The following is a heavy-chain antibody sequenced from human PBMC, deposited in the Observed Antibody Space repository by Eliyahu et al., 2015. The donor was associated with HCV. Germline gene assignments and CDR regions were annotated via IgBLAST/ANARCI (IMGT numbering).Heavy chain of an antibody. Sequence: EVQLVESGGGLVQPGGSLRLSCAASGFTFSSYSMNWVRQAPGKGLEWVSYISSSSTTIYYADSVKGRFTISRDNAKNSLYLQMNSLRAEDTAVYYCARDLPYGDYVIDYWGQGILVTVSS. J-gene: IGHJ4*02. D-gene: IGHD4-17*01. CDR3: ARDLPYGDYVIDY. V-gene: IGHV3-48*01. CDR2: ISSSSTTI. CDR1: GFTFSSYS.